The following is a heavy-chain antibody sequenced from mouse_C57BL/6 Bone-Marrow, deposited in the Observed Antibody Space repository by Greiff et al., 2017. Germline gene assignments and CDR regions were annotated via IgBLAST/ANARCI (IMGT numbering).Heavy chain of an antibody. J-gene: IGHJ1*03. V-gene: IGHV1-81*01. D-gene: IGHD1-1*01. Sequence: VQLQESGAELARPGASVKLSCKASGYTFTSYGISWVKQRTGQGLEWIGEIYPRSGNTYYNEKFKGKATLTADKSSSTAYMELRSLTSEDSAVYFCATTVVATDWYCDVWGTGTTVTVSS. CDR2: IYPRSGNT. CDR3: ATTVVATDWYCDV. CDR1: GYTFTSYG.